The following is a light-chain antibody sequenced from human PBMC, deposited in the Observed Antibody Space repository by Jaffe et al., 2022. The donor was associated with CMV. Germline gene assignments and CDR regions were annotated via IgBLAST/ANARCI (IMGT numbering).Light chain of an antibody. V-gene: IGLV3-19*01. J-gene: IGLJ3*02. CDR1: SLRNYY. CDR3: TSRDSGGSRLRV. CDR2: GKE. Sequence: SSELTQDPAVSVALGQTVRITCQGDSLRNYYASWYQQKPGQAPVLVFYGKETRPSGIPDRFSGSSSGNTASLTITGAQAEDEADYYCTSRDSGGSRLRVFGGGTKVTVL.